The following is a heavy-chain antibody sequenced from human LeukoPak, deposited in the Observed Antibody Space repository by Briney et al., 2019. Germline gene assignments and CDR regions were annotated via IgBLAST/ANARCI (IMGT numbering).Heavy chain of an antibody. CDR2: IYYSGST. CDR1: GGSISSYY. CDR3: ARALYYDFWSGYNNWFDP. V-gene: IGHV4-59*01. Sequence: PSETLSLTCTVSGGSISSYYWSWIRHPPGKGLEWIGYIYYSGSTNYNPSLKSRVTISVDTSKNQSSLKLSSVTAADTAVYYCARALYYDFWSGYNNWFDPWGQGTLVTVSS. J-gene: IGHJ5*02. D-gene: IGHD3-3*01.